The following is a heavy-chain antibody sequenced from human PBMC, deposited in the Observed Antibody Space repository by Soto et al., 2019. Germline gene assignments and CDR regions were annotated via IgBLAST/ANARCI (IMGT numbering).Heavy chain of an antibody. CDR3: AKLRDIVVVTAPIDY. D-gene: IGHD2-21*02. V-gene: IGHV3-23*01. Sequence: GGSLRLSCVASGFSISTHALTWVRQAPGKGLEWVSAISGSGGSTYYADSVKGRFTISRDNSKNTLYLQMNSLRAEDTAVYYCAKLRDIVVVTAPIDYWGQGTLVTVSS. CDR2: ISGSGGST. CDR1: GFSISTHA. J-gene: IGHJ4*02.